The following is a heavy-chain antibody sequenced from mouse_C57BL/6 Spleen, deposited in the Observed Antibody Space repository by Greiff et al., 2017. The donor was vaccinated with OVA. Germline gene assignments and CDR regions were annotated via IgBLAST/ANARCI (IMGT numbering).Heavy chain of an antibody. V-gene: IGHV1-19*01. D-gene: IGHD4-1*01. J-gene: IGHJ3*01. CDR1: GYTFTDYY. CDR3: ARSDGTSGFAY. Sequence: VQLQQSGPVLVKPGASVKMSCKASGYTFTDYYMNWVKQSHGKSLEWIGVINPYNGGTSYNQKFKGKATLTVDKSSSTAYMELNSLTSEDSAVYYCARSDGTSGFAYWGQGTLVTVSA. CDR2: INPYNGGT.